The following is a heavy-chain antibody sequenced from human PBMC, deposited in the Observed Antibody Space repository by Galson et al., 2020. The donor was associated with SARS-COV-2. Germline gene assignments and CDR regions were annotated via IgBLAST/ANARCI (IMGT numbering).Heavy chain of an antibody. J-gene: IGHJ5*02. CDR1: GYTLTELS. D-gene: IGHD6-19*01. CDR3: ATAPAVAGPSRFDP. CDR2: FDPEDGET. Sequence: ASVKVSCKVSGYTLTELSIHWVRQAPGKGLEWMGGFDPEDGETIYAQKFQGRVTMTEDTATDTAYMELSSLRSEDTAVYYCATAPAVAGPSRFDPWGKGALVTVPS. V-gene: IGHV1-24*01.